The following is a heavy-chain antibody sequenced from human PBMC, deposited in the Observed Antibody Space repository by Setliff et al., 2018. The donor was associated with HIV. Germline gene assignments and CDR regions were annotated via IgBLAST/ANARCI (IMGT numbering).Heavy chain of an antibody. CDR2: ISWNSGNI. Sequence: SLKISCAASGFTFDDYAMYWVRQAPGKGLEWVSGISWNSGNIVYADSVKGRFTISRDNAKNSLYLQMNSLRAEDTAVYYCARARKGDWNLSYWFDPWGQGTLVTVSS. CDR3: ARARKGDWNLSYWFDP. CDR1: GFTFDDYA. J-gene: IGHJ5*02. D-gene: IGHD1-1*01. V-gene: IGHV3-9*01.